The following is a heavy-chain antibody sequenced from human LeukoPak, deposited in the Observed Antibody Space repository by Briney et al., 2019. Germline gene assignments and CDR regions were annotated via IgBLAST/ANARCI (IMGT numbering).Heavy chain of an antibody. CDR3: ARLHYGGNYGYYYYYMDV. CDR2: IYYSGST. V-gene: IGHV4-39*01. J-gene: IGHJ6*03. CDR1: GGSISSYY. D-gene: IGHD4-23*01. Sequence: SSETLSLTCTVSGGSISSYYWNWIRQPPGKGLEWIGSIYYSGSTYYNPSLKSRVTISVDTSKNQFSLKLSSVTAADTAVYYCARLHYGGNYGYYYYYMDVWGKGTTVTISS.